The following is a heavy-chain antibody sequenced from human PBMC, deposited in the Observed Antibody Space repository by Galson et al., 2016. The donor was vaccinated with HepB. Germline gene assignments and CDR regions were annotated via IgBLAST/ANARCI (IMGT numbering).Heavy chain of an antibody. CDR3: AKDIVTGTYFGVGVYPCFYGMDV. Sequence: SLRLSCAASGFTFDDSTMHWVRQGPGKGLEWVSVISWDGASTHYADAVKGRFTVSRDNSRNSLYLQMNSLRIEETALYYCAKDIVTGTYFGVGVYPCFYGMDVWGQGTTVTVSS. J-gene: IGHJ6*02. D-gene: IGHD1-26*01. CDR1: GFTFDDST. CDR2: ISWDGAST. V-gene: IGHV3-43*01.